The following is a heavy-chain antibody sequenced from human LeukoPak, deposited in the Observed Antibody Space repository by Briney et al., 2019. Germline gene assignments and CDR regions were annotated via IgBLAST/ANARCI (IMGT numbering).Heavy chain of an antibody. CDR3: ARAGLYQLLWAFDY. V-gene: IGHV3-21*01. CDR1: GFTFSRHS. Sequence: GGSLRLSCAASGFTFSRHSMNWVRQATGKGRGWVSSISSSPSYIQYADSVKGRFNIYRDNVNNSLYLQMNNLRAEDTAVYYCARAGLYQLLWAFDYWGQGNLVTVSS. J-gene: IGHJ4*02. CDR2: ISSSPSYI. D-gene: IGHD2-2*01.